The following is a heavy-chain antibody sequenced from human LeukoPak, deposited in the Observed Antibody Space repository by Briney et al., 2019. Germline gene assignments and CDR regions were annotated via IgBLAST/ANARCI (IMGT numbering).Heavy chain of an antibody. CDR2: LYHSGTT. J-gene: IGHJ5*02. V-gene: IGHV4-38-2*01. Sequence: PSETLSLTCAVSGYSISSGYYWGWIRQPPGKGLEWIGSLYHSGTTYYNPSLKSRVTISVDTSKNQFSLKLTSVPAADTALYYCARGSNNYYGSGSYNNWFDPWGQGTLVTVSS. CDR3: ARGSNNYYGSGSYNNWFDP. D-gene: IGHD3-10*01. CDR1: GYSISSGYY.